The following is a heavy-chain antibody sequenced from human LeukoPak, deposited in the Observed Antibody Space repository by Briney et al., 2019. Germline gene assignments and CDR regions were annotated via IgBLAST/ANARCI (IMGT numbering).Heavy chain of an antibody. D-gene: IGHD4-17*01. J-gene: IGHJ4*02. Sequence: PGGSLRLSCAASGFTFISSAMSWVCKPQGKGMERVSAISGSGGSTYYADSVKGRFTISRDNSKNTLYLQMNSLRAEDTAVYYCAKEHYGDYFDYWGQGTLVTVSS. V-gene: IGHV3-23*01. CDR2: ISGSGGST. CDR3: AKEHYGDYFDY. CDR1: GFTFISSA.